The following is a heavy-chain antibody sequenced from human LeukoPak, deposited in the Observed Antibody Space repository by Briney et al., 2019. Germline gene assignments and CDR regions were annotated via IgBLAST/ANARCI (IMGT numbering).Heavy chain of an antibody. V-gene: IGHV4-59*08. CDR2: IYYSGST. Sequence: SETLSLTCTVSGGSISSYYWSWIRQPPGKGLEWIGYIYYSGSTNYNPSLKSRVTISVDTSKNQFSLKLSSVTAADTAVYYCARHPSSLGYCSGGSCYYFDYWGQGTLVTVSS. CDR1: GGSISSYY. CDR3: ARHPSSLGYCSGGSCYYFDY. D-gene: IGHD2-15*01. J-gene: IGHJ4*02.